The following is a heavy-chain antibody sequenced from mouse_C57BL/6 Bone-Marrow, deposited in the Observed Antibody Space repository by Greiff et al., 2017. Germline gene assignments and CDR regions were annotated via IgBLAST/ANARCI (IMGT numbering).Heavy chain of an antibody. V-gene: IGHV1-81*01. Sequence: VMLVESGAELARPGASVKLSCKASGYTFTSYGISWVKQRTGQGLEWIGEIYPRSGNTYYNAKFKGKATLTADKSSSTAYMELRSLTSEDSAVYFCARRRYSFAYWGQGTLVTVSA. J-gene: IGHJ3*01. CDR3: ARRRYSFAY. CDR2: IYPRSGNT. CDR1: GYTFTSYG. D-gene: IGHD1-1*01.